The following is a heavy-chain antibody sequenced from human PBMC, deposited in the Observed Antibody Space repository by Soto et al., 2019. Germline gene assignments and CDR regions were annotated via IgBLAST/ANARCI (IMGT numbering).Heavy chain of an antibody. CDR2: ISYDGSNK. CDR3: ASVGGCTNGVCYMDYYYGMDV. D-gene: IGHD2-8*01. Sequence: QVQLVESGGGVVQPGRSLRLSCAASGFTFSSYAMHWVRQAPGKGLEWVAVISYDGSNKYYADSVKGRFTISRDNSKNTLYLQMNSLRAEDTAVYYCASVGGCTNGVCYMDYYYGMDVWGQGTTVTVSS. V-gene: IGHV3-30-3*01. CDR1: GFTFSSYA. J-gene: IGHJ6*02.